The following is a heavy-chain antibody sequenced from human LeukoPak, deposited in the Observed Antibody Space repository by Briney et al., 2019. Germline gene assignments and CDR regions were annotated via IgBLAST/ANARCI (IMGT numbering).Heavy chain of an antibody. J-gene: IGHJ4*02. CDR3: ARNGLWELLRFDY. V-gene: IGHV4-39*07. CDR2: IYYSGST. CDR1: GDSISSSRDY. Sequence: SETLSLTCTVSGDSISSSRDYWGSIRQPPAKGLEWIGSIYYSGSTYYNPSLKSRVTISVDTSKNQFSLKLRSVTAADTAVYYCARNGLWELLRFDYWGQGTLVTVSS. D-gene: IGHD1-26*01.